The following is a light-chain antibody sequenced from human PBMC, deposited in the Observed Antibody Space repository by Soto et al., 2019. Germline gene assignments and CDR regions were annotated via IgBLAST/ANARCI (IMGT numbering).Light chain of an antibody. CDR2: LGS. CDR1: QSLLHSNGYNY. Sequence: DIVMTQSPLSLPVTPGEPASISCRSSQSLLHSNGYNYLDWYLQKPGQSPQLLIYLGSNRASGVPERLGGSGSGTDFTLKSRRVEAEDVGFYYCMQALQTPPHTFGQGTKLEIK. CDR3: MQALQTPPHT. J-gene: IGKJ2*01. V-gene: IGKV2-28*01.